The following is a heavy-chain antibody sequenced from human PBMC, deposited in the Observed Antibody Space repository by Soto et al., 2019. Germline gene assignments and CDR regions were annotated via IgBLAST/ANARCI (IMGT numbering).Heavy chain of an antibody. CDR1: GDSISAYS. D-gene: IGHD5-12*01. V-gene: IGHV4-59*08. CDR2: IHYNGNT. Sequence: QVQLQVSAPGLVKPSETLSLTCTVSGDSISAYSWSWVRQPPGKGLEWIGNIHYNGNTKYNPSLKIRGNVSVHTSKHKVSVKLITLTSADTAKYFCARVWNLGRWLQPLDFWGQGTLVTVSS. J-gene: IGHJ4*02. CDR3: ARVWNLGRWLQPLDF.